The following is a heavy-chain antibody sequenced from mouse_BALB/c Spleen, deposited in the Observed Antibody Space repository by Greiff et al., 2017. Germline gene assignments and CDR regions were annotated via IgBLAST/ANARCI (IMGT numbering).Heavy chain of an antibody. D-gene: IGHD4-1*01. J-gene: IGHJ4*01. CDR3: AREGAGTGYAMDY. CDR1: GYAFSSSW. Sequence: QVQLKESGPELVKPGASVKISCKASGYAFSSSWMNWVKQRPGQGLEWIGRIYPGDGDTNYNGKFKGKATLTADKSSSTAYMQLSSLTSVDSAVYFCAREGAGTGYAMDYWGQGTSVTVSS. CDR2: IYPGDGDT. V-gene: IGHV1-82*01.